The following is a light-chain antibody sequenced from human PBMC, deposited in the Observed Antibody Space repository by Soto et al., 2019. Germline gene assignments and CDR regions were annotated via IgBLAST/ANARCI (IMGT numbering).Light chain of an antibody. CDR3: QQYNSYST. Sequence: EVVLTQSPGTLSLSPGERATLSCRASQTVTSLYLAWYQQKRGQAPRLLIYGVSSRAPGIPDRFSASGSGTDFTLTISRLEPEDFATYYCQQYNSYSTFGQGTKVEIK. J-gene: IGKJ1*01. V-gene: IGKV3-20*01. CDR2: GVS. CDR1: QTVTSLY.